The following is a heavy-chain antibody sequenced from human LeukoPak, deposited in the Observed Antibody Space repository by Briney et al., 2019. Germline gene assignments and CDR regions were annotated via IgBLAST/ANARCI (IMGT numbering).Heavy chain of an antibody. J-gene: IGHJ4*02. CDR1: GGSISSSSYY. CDR2: IYYSGST. D-gene: IGHD4-11*01. Sequence: SETLSLTCTVSGGSISSSSYYWGWIRQPPGKGLEWIGSIYYSGSTYYNPSLKSRVTISVDTSKNQFSLKLSSVTAAGTAVYYCARPYYSNYYYDHWGQGTLVTVSS. CDR3: ARPYYSNYYYDH. V-gene: IGHV4-39*01.